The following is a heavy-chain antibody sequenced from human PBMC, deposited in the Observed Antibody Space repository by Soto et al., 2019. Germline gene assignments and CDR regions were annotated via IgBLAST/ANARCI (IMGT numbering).Heavy chain of an antibody. CDR1: GYTFTGYY. CDR3: AREVDSIAALYFDY. Sequence: ASVKVSCKASGYTFTGYYMHWVRQAPGQGLEWMGWINPNSGGTNYAQKFQGRVTMTRDTSISTAYMELSRLRSDDTAVYYCAREVDSIAALYFDYWGKGTLVTVS. CDR2: INPNSGGT. V-gene: IGHV1-2*02. J-gene: IGHJ4*02. D-gene: IGHD6-6*01.